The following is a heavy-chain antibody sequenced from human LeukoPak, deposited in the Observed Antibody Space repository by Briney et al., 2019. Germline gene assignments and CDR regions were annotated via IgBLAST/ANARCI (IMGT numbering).Heavy chain of an antibody. J-gene: IGHJ4*02. V-gene: IGHV1-69*04. Sequence: SVKVSCTASGGTFSSYTISWVRQAPGQGLEWMGRIIPILGIANYAQKFQGRVTITADKSTSTAYMELSSLRSEDTAVYYCARDVGTAMAFDYWGQGTLVTVSS. CDR3: ARDVGTAMAFDY. CDR1: GGTFSSYT. D-gene: IGHD5-18*01. CDR2: IIPILGIA.